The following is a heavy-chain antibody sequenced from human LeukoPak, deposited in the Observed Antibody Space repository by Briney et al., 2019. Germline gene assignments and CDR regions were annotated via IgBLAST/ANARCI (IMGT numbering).Heavy chain of an antibody. J-gene: IGHJ4*02. D-gene: IGHD4-17*01. Sequence: PGGSLRLSCAASGFTFSSYAMHWVRQAPGKGLEWVAVISYDGSNEYYADSVKGRFTISRDNSKNTLYLQMNSLRAEDTAVYYCARDRGDYFDYWGQGTLVTVSS. V-gene: IGHV3-30-3*01. CDR3: ARDRGDYFDY. CDR1: GFTFSSYA. CDR2: ISYDGSNE.